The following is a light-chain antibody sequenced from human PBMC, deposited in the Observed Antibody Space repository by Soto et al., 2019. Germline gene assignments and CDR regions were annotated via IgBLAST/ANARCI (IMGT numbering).Light chain of an antibody. V-gene: IGKV2-28*01. Sequence: DIVMTQSPLSLPVTPGEPASISCRSSPSLLHSNGYNYLDWYLQKPGQSPQLLIYLGSNRSSGVTDRFSGSGSGTDFTLKISSVEAEDVGVYYCMQALQTPYTFGQGPKLEIK. CDR1: PSLLHSNGYNY. CDR3: MQALQTPYT. J-gene: IGKJ2*01. CDR2: LGS.